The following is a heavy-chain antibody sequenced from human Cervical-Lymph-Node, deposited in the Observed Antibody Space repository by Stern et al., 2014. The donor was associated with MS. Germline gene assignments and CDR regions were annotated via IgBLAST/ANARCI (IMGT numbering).Heavy chain of an antibody. CDR2: IIPIVETA. J-gene: IGHJ4*02. D-gene: IGHD6-13*01. CDR3: ASGTRSSWYFDF. V-gene: IGHV1-69*01. CDR1: GGTFSSDA. Sequence: QVQLVQSGAEVKKPGSSMKVSCKASGGTFSSDAIGWVRQAPGQGLEWMGGIIPIVETANYAQKLQGRVTITADQSTKTAYLELSSLTSGDTAMYFCASGTRSSWYFDFWGQGTLVTVST.